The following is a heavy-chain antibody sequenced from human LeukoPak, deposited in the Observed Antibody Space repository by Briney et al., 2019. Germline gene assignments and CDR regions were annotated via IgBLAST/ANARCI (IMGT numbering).Heavy chain of an antibody. Sequence: SETLSLTCTVSGGSISSGSYYWSWIRQPAGKGLEWIGRIYTSGSTNYNPSLKSRVTISVDTSKNQFSLKLSSVTAADTAVYYCARGPTYCSSSSCLQGEWGQGTLVTVSP. D-gene: IGHD2-15*01. CDR3: ARGPTYCSSSSCLQGE. V-gene: IGHV4-61*02. J-gene: IGHJ4*02. CDR1: GGSISSGSYY. CDR2: IYTSGST.